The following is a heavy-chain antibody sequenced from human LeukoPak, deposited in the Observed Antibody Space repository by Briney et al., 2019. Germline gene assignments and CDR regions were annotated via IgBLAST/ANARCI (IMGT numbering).Heavy chain of an antibody. Sequence: PGGSPRLSCAASGFTFSSYSMNWVRQAPGKGLEWVSSISSSSSYIYYADSVKGRFTISRDNAKNSLYLQMNSLRAEDTAVYYCARSGTTYCSSTSCPLPLYNWFDPWGQGTLVTVSS. V-gene: IGHV3-21*01. J-gene: IGHJ5*02. CDR3: ARSGTTYCSSTSCPLPLYNWFDP. CDR1: GFTFSSYS. CDR2: ISSSSSYI. D-gene: IGHD2-2*01.